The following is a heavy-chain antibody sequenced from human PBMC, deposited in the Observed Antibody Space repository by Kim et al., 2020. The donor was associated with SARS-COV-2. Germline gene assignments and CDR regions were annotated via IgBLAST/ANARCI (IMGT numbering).Heavy chain of an antibody. V-gene: IGHV1-18*01. J-gene: IGHJ4*02. CDR1: GYTFTSYG. D-gene: IGHD6-6*01. CDR2: ISAYNGNT. Sequence: ASVKVSCKASGYTFTSYGISWVRQAPGQGLEWMGWISAYNGNTNYAQKLQGRVTMTTDTSTSTAYMELRSLRSDDTAVYYCARDKVDRSSSPPGDYWGQGTLVTVSS. CDR3: ARDKVDRSSSPPGDY.